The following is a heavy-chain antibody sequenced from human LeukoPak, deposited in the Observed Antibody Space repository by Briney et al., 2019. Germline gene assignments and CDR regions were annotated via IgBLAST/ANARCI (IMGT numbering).Heavy chain of an antibody. V-gene: IGHV4-4*07. D-gene: IGHD3-16*01. J-gene: IGHJ4*02. Sequence: PSETLSLTCTVSGSSISSYYWSWIRQPAGKGQEWIGRIYTSGSTNYNPSLKSRVTMSVDTSKNQFSLKLSSVTAADTAVYYCARETVSGAEIVYWGQGTLVTVSS. CDR2: IYTSGST. CDR1: GSSISSYY. CDR3: ARETVSGAEIVY.